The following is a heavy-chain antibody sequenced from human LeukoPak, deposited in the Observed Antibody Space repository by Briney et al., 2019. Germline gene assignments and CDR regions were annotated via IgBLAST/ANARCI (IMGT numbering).Heavy chain of an antibody. CDR3: ARQATIYSSGWSRDAFDI. CDR2: INHSGST. CDR1: GGSFLGYY. V-gene: IGHV4-34*01. D-gene: IGHD6-19*01. J-gene: IGHJ3*02. Sequence: PSETLSLTCAVYGGSFLGYYWSWIRQPPGKGLEWIGEINHSGSTNYNPSLKSRVPISVDTSKNQFSLKLSSVTAADTAVYYCARQATIYSSGWSRDAFDIWGQGTMVTVSS.